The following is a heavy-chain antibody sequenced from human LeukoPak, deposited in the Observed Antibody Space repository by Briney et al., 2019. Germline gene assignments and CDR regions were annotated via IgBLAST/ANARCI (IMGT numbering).Heavy chain of an antibody. CDR2: MNPNSGNT. CDR3: ARGTRITIFGVVILPYYYYGMDV. Sequence: GASVKVSCKASGYTFTSYDINWVRQAPGQGREWTGWMNPNSGNTGYAQKFQGRVTMTRNTSISTAYMELSSLRSEDTAVYYCARGTRITIFGVVILPYYYYGMDVWGQGTTVTVSS. J-gene: IGHJ6*02. D-gene: IGHD3-3*01. V-gene: IGHV1-8*01. CDR1: GYTFTSYD.